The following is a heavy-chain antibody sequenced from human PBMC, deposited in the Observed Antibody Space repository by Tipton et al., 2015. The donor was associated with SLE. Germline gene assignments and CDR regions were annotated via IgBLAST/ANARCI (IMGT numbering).Heavy chain of an antibody. J-gene: IGHJ4*02. D-gene: IGHD6-6*01. CDR3: ARVRDSSSSFDY. Sequence: SLRLSCAASGFTFSSYWMHWVRQAPGKGLEWVAVIWYDGSNKYYADSVKGRFTISRDNSKNTLYLQMNSLRAEDTAVYYCARVRDSSSSFDYWGQGTLVTVSS. CDR2: IWYDGSNK. CDR1: GFTFSSYW. V-gene: IGHV3-33*08.